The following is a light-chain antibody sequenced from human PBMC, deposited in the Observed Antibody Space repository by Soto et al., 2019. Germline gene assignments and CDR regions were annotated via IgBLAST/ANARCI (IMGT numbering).Light chain of an antibody. Sequence: QAVLTQPPSVSAAPGQKVTISCSGSSSNIGNKYVCWDQQVPGTAPKLLIYDNTKRPSGLPDRFSGSKSGTSATLGITGLQTGDEADYYCGTWDSNLSAGVFGGGTKLTVL. CDR2: DNT. V-gene: IGLV1-51*01. J-gene: IGLJ2*01. CDR1: SSNIGNKY. CDR3: GTWDSNLSAGV.